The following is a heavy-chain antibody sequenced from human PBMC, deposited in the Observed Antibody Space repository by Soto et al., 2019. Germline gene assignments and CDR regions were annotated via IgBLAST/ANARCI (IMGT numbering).Heavy chain of an antibody. V-gene: IGHV3-30*18. CDR2: ISYDGSNK. J-gene: IGHJ4*02. Sequence: QVQLVESGGGVVQPGRSLRLSCAASGFTFSSYGMHWVRQAPGKGLEWVAVISYDGSNKYYADSVKGRFTISRDNSKNTLYLQMNSLRAEDTAVYYCAKDKRYFGYGVGPTDYWGQGTLVTFSS. D-gene: IGHD3-9*01. CDR1: GFTFSSYG. CDR3: AKDKRYFGYGVGPTDY.